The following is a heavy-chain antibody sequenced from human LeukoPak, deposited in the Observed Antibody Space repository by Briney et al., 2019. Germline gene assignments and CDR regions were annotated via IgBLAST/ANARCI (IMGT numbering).Heavy chain of an antibody. CDR1: GFTFSDYY. J-gene: IGHJ4*02. CDR2: ISSFGTTK. V-gene: IGHV3-11*04. D-gene: IGHD2-2*01. CDR3: VRERWGVVLAAASIDS. Sequence: PGGSLRLSCAASGFTFSDYYMSWIRQAPGKGLEWISYISSFGTTKFYADAVKGRFTVSRDNAKNSLYLQMNSLRAEDTAVYYCVRERWGVVLAAASIDSWGQGTLVTVSS.